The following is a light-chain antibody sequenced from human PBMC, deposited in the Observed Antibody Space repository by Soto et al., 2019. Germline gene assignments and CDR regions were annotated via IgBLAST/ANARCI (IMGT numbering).Light chain of an antibody. J-gene: IGKJ5*01. Sequence: ENVLTQSPGTLSLSPGERATLSCRASQTVSSYLTWYQQRPGQAPRLLIYGASKRATGIPDRFSGSGSGTDFTLTISRLEHEDFALSYCQQYGTSPITFGQGTRLEIK. CDR2: GAS. V-gene: IGKV3-20*01. CDR1: QTVSSY. CDR3: QQYGTSPIT.